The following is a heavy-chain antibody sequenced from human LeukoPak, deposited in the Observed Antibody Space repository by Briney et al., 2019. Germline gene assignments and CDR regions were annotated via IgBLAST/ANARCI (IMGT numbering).Heavy chain of an antibody. CDR3: ARGGYYYDSSGYYRFDP. CDR1: GGSFSGYY. V-gene: IGHV4-59*01. CDR2: IYYSGST. J-gene: IGHJ5*02. Sequence: SETLSLTCAVYGGSFSGYYWSWIRQPPGKGLEWIGYIYYSGSTNYNPSLKSRVTISVDTSKNQFSLKLSSVTAADTAVYYCARGGYYYDSSGYYRFDPWGQGTLVTVSS. D-gene: IGHD3-22*01.